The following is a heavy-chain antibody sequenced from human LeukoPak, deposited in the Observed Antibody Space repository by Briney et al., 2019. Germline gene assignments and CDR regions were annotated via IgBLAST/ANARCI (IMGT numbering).Heavy chain of an antibody. V-gene: IGHV4-34*01. CDR2: VDHRGDT. D-gene: IGHD5-24*01. Sequence: PSETLSLTCAVYGGSFSRYYWSWIRQSPGKGLEWIAEVDHRGDTNYNPSVKSRVTISVDTSKNQFSLRVRSLSAADTAVYYCARGATISETGYYDFWGQGTLVTVSS. CDR3: ARGATISETGYYDF. CDR1: GGSFSRYY. J-gene: IGHJ4*03.